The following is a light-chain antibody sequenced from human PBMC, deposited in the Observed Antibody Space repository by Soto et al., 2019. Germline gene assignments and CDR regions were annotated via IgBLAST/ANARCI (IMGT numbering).Light chain of an antibody. CDR3: QQYNSYRT. J-gene: IGKJ1*01. CDR2: DAS. CDR1: QATSNW. Sequence: GDRVTITCRTSQATSNWLAWYQQKPGKAPKLLIYDASTLESGVPSRFSGRGSGTEFTLTISSLQPDDFATYYCQQYNSYRTFGQGTEVVIK. V-gene: IGKV1-5*01.